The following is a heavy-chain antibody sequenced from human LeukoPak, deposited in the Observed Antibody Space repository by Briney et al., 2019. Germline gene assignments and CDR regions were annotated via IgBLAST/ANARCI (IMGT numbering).Heavy chain of an antibody. V-gene: IGHV4-59*01. CDR1: GGSISTDF. CDR3: ARDRIILMGAYYYGLDV. CDR2: IHDSGNT. D-gene: IGHD2-21*01. Sequence: SETLSLTCTVSGGSISTDFWSWIRQPPGKGLEWMGYIHDSGNTNYNPSLKSRVSISVDTSRNQVSLELTSVTAADTAVYYCARDRIILMGAYYYGLDVWGQGTTVTVSS. J-gene: IGHJ6*02.